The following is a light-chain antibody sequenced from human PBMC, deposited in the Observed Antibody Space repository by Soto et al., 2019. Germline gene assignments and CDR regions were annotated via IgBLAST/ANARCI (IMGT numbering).Light chain of an antibody. J-gene: IGLJ1*01. Sequence: QSALTQPASVSGSPGQSITISCTGTRSDVGGYNFVSWYQQHPGKAPKLMIYDVSNRPSGASNRFSGSKSGNTASLTISGLQAEDEADYYCSSYRSTSTGVFGTGTKLTVL. CDR1: RSDVGGYNF. CDR2: DVS. V-gene: IGLV2-14*03. CDR3: SSYRSTSTGV.